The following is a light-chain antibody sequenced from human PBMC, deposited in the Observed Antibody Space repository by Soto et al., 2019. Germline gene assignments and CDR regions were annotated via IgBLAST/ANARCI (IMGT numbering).Light chain of an antibody. V-gene: IGKV3-11*01. CDR1: QSIDIY. J-gene: IGKJ2*01. CDR2: DAF. CDR3: QQRSNWSPPFT. Sequence: VVLTQSPATLSLSPGERATLSCRASQSIDIYLAWYQQKPGQAPRLLIYDAFQRAAGIPARFSGSGSGTDFTLTITSLEPEDFAIYYCQQRSNWSPPFTFGQGTKLEI.